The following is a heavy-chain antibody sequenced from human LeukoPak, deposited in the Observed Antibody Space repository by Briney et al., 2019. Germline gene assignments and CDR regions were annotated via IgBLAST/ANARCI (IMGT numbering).Heavy chain of an antibody. V-gene: IGHV4-61*02. Sequence: SETLSLTCTVSGGSISSSSYYWSWIRQPAGKGLEWIVRIYTSGSTNYNPSLKSRVTITVDTSKNQFSQKLSSVTAADTAVYYCARDRYYGSGSYRMDAFDIWGQGTMVTVSS. D-gene: IGHD3-10*01. CDR2: IYTSGST. J-gene: IGHJ3*02. CDR3: ARDRYYGSGSYRMDAFDI. CDR1: GGSISSSSYY.